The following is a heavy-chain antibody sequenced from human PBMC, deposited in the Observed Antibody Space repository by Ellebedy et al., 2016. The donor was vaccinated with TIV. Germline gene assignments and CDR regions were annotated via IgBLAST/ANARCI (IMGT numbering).Heavy chain of an antibody. CDR2: IKEDGSAK. CDR1: GFTFSNFW. Sequence: GESLKISCAASGFTFSNFWMSWVRQAPGEGLEWVAKIKEDGSAKLYVDSVKGRFTISRDNSQNSLYLQMSSLRAEDTAVYYCVKVIATSGWPYYFHYWGQGTLVTVSS. J-gene: IGHJ4*02. D-gene: IGHD6-19*01. CDR3: VKVIATSGWPYYFHY. V-gene: IGHV3-7*01.